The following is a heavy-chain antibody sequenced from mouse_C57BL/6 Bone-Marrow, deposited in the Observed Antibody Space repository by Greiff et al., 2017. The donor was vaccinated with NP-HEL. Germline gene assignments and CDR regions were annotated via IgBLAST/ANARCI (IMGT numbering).Heavy chain of an antibody. CDR1: GYSFTGYY. V-gene: IGHV1-42*01. D-gene: IGHD2-1*01. J-gene: IGHJ4*01. CDR2: INPSTGGT. CDR3: ARGYYGNWGYYAMGY. Sequence: VQLKESGPELVKPGASVKISCKASGYSFTGYYMNWVKQSPEKSLEWIGEINPSTGGTTYNQKFKAKATLTVDKSSSTAYMQLKSLTSEDSAVYYCARGYYGNWGYYAMGYWGQGTSVTVSS.